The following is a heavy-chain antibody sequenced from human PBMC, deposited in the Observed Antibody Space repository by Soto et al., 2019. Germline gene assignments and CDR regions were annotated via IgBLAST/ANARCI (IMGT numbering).Heavy chain of an antibody. CDR2: ISSSGSTI. CDR3: ARGGIGSSGWHIYWYFDL. V-gene: IGHV3-48*03. D-gene: IGHD6-19*01. J-gene: IGHJ2*01. CDR1: GFTFSSYE. Sequence: PGGSLRLSCAASGFTFSSYEMNWFRQAPGKGLEWVSYISSSGSTIYYADSVKGRFTISRDNAKNSLYLQMNSLRAEDTAVYYCARGGIGSSGWHIYWYFDLWGRGTLVTVS.